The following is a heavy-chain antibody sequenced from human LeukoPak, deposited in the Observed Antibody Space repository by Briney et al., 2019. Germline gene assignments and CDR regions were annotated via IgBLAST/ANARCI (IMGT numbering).Heavy chain of an antibody. J-gene: IGHJ4*02. V-gene: IGHV3-7*01. CDR3: ARDSGNSGYGVNDY. CDR2: INQDGSDK. D-gene: IGHD5-12*01. CDR1: GFTFPNYW. Sequence: GGSLRLSCAASGFTFPNYWMTWVRQAPGKGLEWVAHINQDGSDKNYVDSVRGRFTASRDNAKNSLYLQMNSLRAEDTAVYYCARDSGNSGYGVNDYWGQGTLVTVSS.